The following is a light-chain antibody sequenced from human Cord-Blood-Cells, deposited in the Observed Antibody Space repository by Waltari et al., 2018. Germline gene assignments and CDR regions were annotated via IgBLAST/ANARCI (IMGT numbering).Light chain of an antibody. V-gene: IGLV2-23*01. J-gene: IGLJ3*02. Sequence: QSALTQPASVSGSPGQSITISCTGTSSDVGSYNLVSWYQQHPGKAPKLMIYEGSKRPSVVSNRFAGSKSGNTASLTISVLQAEDEADYYCCSYAGSSRVFGGGTKLTVL. CDR1: SSDVGSYNL. CDR3: CSYAGSSRV. CDR2: EGS.